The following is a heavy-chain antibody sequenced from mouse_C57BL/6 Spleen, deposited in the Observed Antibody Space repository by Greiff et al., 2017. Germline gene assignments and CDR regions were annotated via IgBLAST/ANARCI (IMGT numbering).Heavy chain of an antibody. D-gene: IGHD2-4*01. J-gene: IGHJ3*01. CDR3: ASEVYDYDGAGFAY. CDR2: IYPGNSDT. Sequence: VQLQQSGAVLARPGASVKMSCKTSGYTFTSYWMHWVKQRPGQGLEWIGAIYPGNSDTSYNQKFKGKAKLTAVTSASTAYMELSSLTNEDSAVYYEASEVYDYDGAGFAYWGQGTMVTVSA. CDR1: GYTFTSYW. V-gene: IGHV1-5*01.